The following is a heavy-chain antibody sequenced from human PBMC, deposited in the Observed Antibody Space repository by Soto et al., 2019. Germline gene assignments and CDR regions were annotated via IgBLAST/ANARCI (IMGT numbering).Heavy chain of an antibody. D-gene: IGHD5-18*01. Sequence: GGSLRLSCAASGFTVSSTYMSWVRQAPGKGLEWVSVIYSGGSTYYADSVKGRFTISRDNSKNTLYLQMNSLRAGDTAVYYCARSGYSYGPFDYWGQGTLVTVSS. J-gene: IGHJ4*02. V-gene: IGHV3-53*01. CDR2: IYSGGST. CDR1: GFTVSSTY. CDR3: ARSGYSYGPFDY.